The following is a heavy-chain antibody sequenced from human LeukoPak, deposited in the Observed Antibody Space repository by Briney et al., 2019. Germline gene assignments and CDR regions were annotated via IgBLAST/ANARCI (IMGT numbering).Heavy chain of an antibody. V-gene: IGHV3-30*02. D-gene: IGHD1-14*01. Sequence: GASLRLSCAASGFTISSYGMHWVRQAPGKGLEWVAFIRYDGSNKYYAHSVKGRFTISRDNSKNTLYLQMNSLRAEDTAVYYCANPLVDTGGYWGQGTLVTVSS. CDR2: IRYDGSNK. CDR1: GFTISSYG. J-gene: IGHJ4*02. CDR3: ANPLVDTGGY.